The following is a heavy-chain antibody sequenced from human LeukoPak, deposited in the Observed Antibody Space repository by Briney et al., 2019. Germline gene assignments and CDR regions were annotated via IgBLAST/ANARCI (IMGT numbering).Heavy chain of an antibody. Sequence: GGSLRLSCAASGFTFSSYWMSWVRQAPGKGLEWVANIKQDGSEKYYVDSVKGRFTISRDNAKNSLYLQMNSLRAEDTAVYYCARLRSIAAAGRGTDWFDPWGQGTLVTVSS. CDR2: IKQDGSEK. J-gene: IGHJ5*02. CDR3: ARLRSIAAAGRGTDWFDP. V-gene: IGHV3-7*01. D-gene: IGHD6-13*01. CDR1: GFTFSSYW.